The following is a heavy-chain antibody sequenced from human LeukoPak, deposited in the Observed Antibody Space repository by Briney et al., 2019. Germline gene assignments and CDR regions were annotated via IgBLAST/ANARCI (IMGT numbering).Heavy chain of an antibody. CDR1: GYTFTSYG. D-gene: IGHD2-15*01. Sequence: ASVKVSCKASGYTFTSYGISWVRQAPGQGLEWMGWISAYNGNTNYAQKLQGRVTMTTDTSTSTAYMELRSLRSDDTAVYYCARDLSRYCSGGSCSADVWGKGTTATVSS. CDR2: ISAYNGNT. J-gene: IGHJ6*04. CDR3: ARDLSRYCSGGSCSADV. V-gene: IGHV1-18*01.